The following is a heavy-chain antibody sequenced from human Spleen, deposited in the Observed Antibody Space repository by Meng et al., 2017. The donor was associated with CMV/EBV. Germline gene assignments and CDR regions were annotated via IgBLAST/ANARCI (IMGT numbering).Heavy chain of an antibody. Sequence: SETLSLTCTVSGGTVVSGRDYWNWIRQSPGRGLEWIGYTYYSGSTKYNPSLGSRVTISLDTSKNQFSLKLTSVTAADTAVYYCARDPSKTRYYYYGMDVWGQGTTVTVSS. V-gene: IGHV4-61*01. CDR1: GGTVVSGRDY. D-gene: IGHD4-11*01. J-gene: IGHJ6*02. CDR2: TYYSGST. CDR3: ARDPSKTRYYYYGMDV.